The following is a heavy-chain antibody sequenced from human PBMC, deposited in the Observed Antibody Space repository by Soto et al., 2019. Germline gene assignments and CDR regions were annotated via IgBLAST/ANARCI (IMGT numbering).Heavy chain of an antibody. Sequence: QVQLVQSGAEVKKPGSSVKVSCKASGGTFSNYAISWVRQAPGQGLEWMGGITPFFGTANYAQKFQGRVTITAGESMSXAYMELRRLRSEDTAVYYCAQPLGSAVAGPGRFDLWGRGTLVTVSS. CDR1: GGTFSNYA. V-gene: IGHV1-69*12. D-gene: IGHD6-19*01. J-gene: IGHJ2*01. CDR2: ITPFFGTA. CDR3: AQPLGSAVAGPGRFDL.